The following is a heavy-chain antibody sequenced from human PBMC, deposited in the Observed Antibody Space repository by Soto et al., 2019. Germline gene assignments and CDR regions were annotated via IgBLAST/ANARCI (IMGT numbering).Heavy chain of an antibody. V-gene: IGHV1-2*02. CDR3: ARDGGGSYYVGAFDI. J-gene: IGHJ3*02. CDR2: INPNSGGT. D-gene: IGHD1-26*01. Sequence: QVQLVQSGAEVKKPGASVKVSCKASGYTFTGYYMHWVRQAPGQGLEWMGWINPNSGGTNYAQKFQGRVTMTRDTSIRTAYMELSRLRSDDTAVYYCARDGGGSYYVGAFDIWGQGTMVTVSS. CDR1: GYTFTGYY.